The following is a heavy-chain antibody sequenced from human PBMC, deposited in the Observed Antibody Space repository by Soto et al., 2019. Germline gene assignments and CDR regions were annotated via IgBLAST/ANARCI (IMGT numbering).Heavy chain of an antibody. J-gene: IGHJ1*01. CDR1: GGSFSGYY. D-gene: IGHD2-15*01. CDR2: INHSGST. CDR3: ARGFGARYCTGGSCYPNAEYFQH. V-gene: IGHV4-34*01. Sequence: QVQLQQWGAGLLKPSETLSLTCAVYGGSFSGYYWSWIRQPPGKGLEWIGEINHSGSTNYNPSLKSRVTISVDTSKIQFSLKLSSVTAADTAVYYCARGFGARYCTGGSCYPNAEYFQHWGQGTLVTVSS.